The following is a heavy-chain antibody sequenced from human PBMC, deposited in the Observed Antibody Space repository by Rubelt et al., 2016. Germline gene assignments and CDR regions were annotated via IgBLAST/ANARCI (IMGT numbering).Heavy chain of an antibody. CDR1: GGSMTKKY. D-gene: IGHD3-3*01. V-gene: IGHV4-59*08. CDR3: ASHFDFWSAIDN. CDR2: IYYTGVP. J-gene: IGHJ4*02. Sequence: QVRLQESGPGLVKPSETLSLTCTVSGGSMTKKYWTWIRQPPGKGLQWIGYIYYTGVPNYSPSLTSRVSISIDTSKNHFSRNLTSVTAADTAVYYCASHFDFWSAIDNWGRGTLVTVSS.